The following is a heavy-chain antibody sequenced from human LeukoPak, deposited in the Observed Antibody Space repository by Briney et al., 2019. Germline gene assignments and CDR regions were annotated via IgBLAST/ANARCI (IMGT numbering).Heavy chain of an antibody. Sequence: ASVKVSCKASGYSFTGYYIHWVRQAPGQGLACMGWINPYSRDTTYAQKFQGRLTLTRDTSISTAYMEVSRLKSDDTAVYYCARTNGGYEYNWGQGTRVIVSS. CDR3: ARTNGGYEYN. CDR1: GYSFTGYY. CDR2: INPYSRDT. D-gene: IGHD5-12*01. V-gene: IGHV1-2*02. J-gene: IGHJ4*02.